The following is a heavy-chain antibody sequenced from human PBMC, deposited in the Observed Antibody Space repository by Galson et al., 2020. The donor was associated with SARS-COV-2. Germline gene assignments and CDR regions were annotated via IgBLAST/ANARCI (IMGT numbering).Heavy chain of an antibody. CDR1: GGSISSGGYY. Sequence: SETLSLTCTVSGGSISSGGYYWSWIRQHPGKGLEWIGYIYYSGSTYYNPSLKSRVTISVDTSKNQFSLKLSSVTAADTAVYYCARGGVVPGNNYYYYGMDVWGQGTTVTVSS. CDR3: ARGGVVPGNNYYYYGMDV. CDR2: IYYSGST. V-gene: IGHV4-31*03. J-gene: IGHJ6*02. D-gene: IGHD2-2*01.